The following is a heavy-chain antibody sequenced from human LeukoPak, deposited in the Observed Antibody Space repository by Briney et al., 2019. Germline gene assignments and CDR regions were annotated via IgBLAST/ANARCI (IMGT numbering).Heavy chain of an antibody. D-gene: IGHD2-2*01. J-gene: IGHJ5*02. V-gene: IGHV1-8*01. CDR3: ARLVGCGSTNCYSPDNWFDP. CDR2: LNPNSGST. Sequence: GASVKVSCKASGYTFTSYDINWVRQASGQGLEWMCWLNPNSGSTDSAQQFQGRVTMTRNTSISTAYLGLSNLRSEDTAVYYCARLVGCGSTNCYSPDNWFDPWGQGTLVIVSS. CDR1: GYTFTSYD.